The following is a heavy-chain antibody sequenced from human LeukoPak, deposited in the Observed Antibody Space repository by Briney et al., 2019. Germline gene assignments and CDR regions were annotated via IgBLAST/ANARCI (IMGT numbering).Heavy chain of an antibody. J-gene: IGHJ4*02. CDR1: GYTFTGYY. CDR2: INPNSGDT. Sequence: GASVKVSCKASGYTFTGYYMHWVRQAPGQGLEWMGWINPNSGDTNYAQKLQGRVTMTTDTSTGTAYMELRSLRSDDTAVFYCARLILGSGSRGFDFWGQGTLVTVSS. V-gene: IGHV1-2*02. CDR3: ARLILGSGSRGFDF. D-gene: IGHD3-10*01.